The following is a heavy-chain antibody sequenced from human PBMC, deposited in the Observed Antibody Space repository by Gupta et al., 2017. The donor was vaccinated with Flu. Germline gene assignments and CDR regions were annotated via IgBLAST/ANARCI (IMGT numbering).Heavy chain of an antibody. V-gene: IGHV4-34*01. J-gene: IGHJ6*03. Sequence: PPGKGLEWIGEINHSGSTNYNPSLKSRVTISVDTSKNQFSLKLSSVTAADTAVYYCARAGGCSSTSCYGGRYYYYYYMDVWGKGTTVTVSS. CDR2: INHSGST. CDR3: ARAGGCSSTSCYGGRYYYYYYMDV. D-gene: IGHD2-2*01.